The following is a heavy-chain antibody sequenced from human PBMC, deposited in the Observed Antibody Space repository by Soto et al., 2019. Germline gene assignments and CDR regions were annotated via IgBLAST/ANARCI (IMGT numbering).Heavy chain of an antibody. J-gene: IGHJ4*02. Sequence: EVQLLESGGGLVQPGGSLRLSCAASGFTFSTYGMNWVRQAPGKGLEWVSCIGGSGGTTFYADSVKGRFTISRDNSRNTLYLQMNSLRAEDTAVYYCAKGEEVGDSMSLGYWGQGTLVTVSS. CDR3: AKGEEVGDSMSLGY. CDR1: GFTFSTYG. D-gene: IGHD3-16*01. V-gene: IGHV3-23*01. CDR2: IGGSGGTT.